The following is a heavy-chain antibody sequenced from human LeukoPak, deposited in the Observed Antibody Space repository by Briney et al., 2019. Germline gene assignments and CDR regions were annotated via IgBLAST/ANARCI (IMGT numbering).Heavy chain of an antibody. J-gene: IGHJ6*03. CDR2: IYYSGST. Sequence: SETLSLTCTVSGGSISSSSYYWGWIRQPPGKGLEWIGSIYYSGSTYYNPSLKSRVTISVDTSKNQFSLKLSSVTAADTAVYYCARDDARGVRYYYYYMDVWGKGTTVTVSS. CDR3: ARDDARGVRYYYYYMDV. CDR1: GGSISSSSYY. V-gene: IGHV4-39*07. D-gene: IGHD2-8*01.